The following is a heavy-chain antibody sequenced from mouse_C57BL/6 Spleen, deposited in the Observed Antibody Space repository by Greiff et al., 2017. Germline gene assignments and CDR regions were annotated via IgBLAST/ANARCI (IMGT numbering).Heavy chain of an antibody. D-gene: IGHD1-1*01. CDR1: GYTFTSYG. J-gene: IGHJ2*01. Sequence: VQLQQSGAELARPGASVKLSCKASGYTFTSYGISWVKQRTGQGLEWIGEIYPRSGNTYYNEKFKGKATLTADKSSSTAYMELRSLTSEDSAVYVCLSNYYGSSYEGYWGQGTTLTVSS. CDR2: IYPRSGNT. CDR3: LSNYYGSSYEGY. V-gene: IGHV1-81*01.